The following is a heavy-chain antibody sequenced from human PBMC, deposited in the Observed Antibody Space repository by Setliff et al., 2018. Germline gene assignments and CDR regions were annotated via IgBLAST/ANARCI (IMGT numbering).Heavy chain of an antibody. D-gene: IGHD2-15*01. CDR2: ISYSGTP. CDR1: GVSISANHY. Sequence: PSETLSLTCTVSGVSISANHYWGWIRQAPGSGLEWIGSISYSGTPYYNASVGSRVTISIDTSRNQFSLELRSVTVADTATYYCVRPGGTTVVARHFDYWGSGILVTVS. J-gene: IGHJ4*01. V-gene: IGHV4-39*01. CDR3: VRPGGTTVVARHFDY.